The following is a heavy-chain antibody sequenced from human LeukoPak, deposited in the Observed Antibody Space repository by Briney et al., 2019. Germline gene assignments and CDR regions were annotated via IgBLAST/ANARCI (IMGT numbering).Heavy chain of an antibody. D-gene: IGHD3-3*01. J-gene: IGHJ6*02. V-gene: IGHV1-18*01. CDR3: ARDSPPYYDFWSGWSSVLYYYYGMDV. Sequence: RQAPGQXXXWMGXISAYNGNTXYAQKLQGRVTMTTDTSTSTAYMELRSLRSDDTAVYYCARDSPPYYDFWSGWSSVLYYYYGMDVWGQGTTVTVSS. CDR2: ISAYNGNT.